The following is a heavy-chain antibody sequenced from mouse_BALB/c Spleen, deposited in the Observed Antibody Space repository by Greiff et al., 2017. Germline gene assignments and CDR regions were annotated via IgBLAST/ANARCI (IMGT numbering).Heavy chain of an antibody. J-gene: IGHJ2*01. CDR1: GFTFSNYW. D-gene: IGHD3-3*01. Sequence: EVMLVESGGGLVQPGGSMKLSCVASGFTFSNYWMNWVRQSPEKGLEWVAEIRLKSNNYATHYAESVKGRFTISRDDSKSSVYLQMNNLRAEDTGIYYCTRGQGRNYFDYWGQGTTLTVSS. CDR3: TRGQGRNYFDY. CDR2: IRLKSNNYAT. V-gene: IGHV6-6*02.